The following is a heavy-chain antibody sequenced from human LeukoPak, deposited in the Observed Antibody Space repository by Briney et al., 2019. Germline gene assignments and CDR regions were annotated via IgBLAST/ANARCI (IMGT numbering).Heavy chain of an antibody. V-gene: IGHV3-73*01. CDR1: GFTFSNAW. CDR2: IRSKANNYAT. CDR3: IRLSDSSGWYGLDY. D-gene: IGHD6-19*01. Sequence: GGSLRLSCAASGFTFSNAWMSWVRQAPGKGLEWVGRIRSKANNYATAYAASVKGRFTISRDDSKNTAHLQMNSLKTEDTAVYYCIRLSDSSGWYGLDYWGQGTLVTVSS. J-gene: IGHJ4*02.